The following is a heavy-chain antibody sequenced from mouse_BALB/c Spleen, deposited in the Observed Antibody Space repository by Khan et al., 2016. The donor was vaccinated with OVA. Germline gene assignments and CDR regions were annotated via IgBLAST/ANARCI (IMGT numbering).Heavy chain of an antibody. V-gene: IGHV1-7*01. Sequence: QMQLEESGAELAKPGASVKMSCKASGYTFTNYWMHWVKQRPGQGLEWIGYINPSTDYTEYNQKFKDKVTLTADKSSSTAYMQLSSLTSEDSAVYYCVNHGSSSAWFTYWGQGTLVTVSA. CDR3: VNHGSSSAWFTY. CDR1: GYTFTNYW. D-gene: IGHD1-1*01. CDR2: INPSTDYT. J-gene: IGHJ3*01.